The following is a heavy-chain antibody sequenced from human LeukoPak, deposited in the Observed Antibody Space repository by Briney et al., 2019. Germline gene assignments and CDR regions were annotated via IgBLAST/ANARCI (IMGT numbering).Heavy chain of an antibody. V-gene: IGHV1-18*01. D-gene: IGHD2-15*01. CDR3: ATVSLWSTDIGGG. Sequence: ASVKVSCKASGYTFTSYGISWVRQAPGQGLEWMGWISAYNGNTNYAQKLQGRVTMTEDTSTDTAYMELSSLRSEDTAVYYCATVSLWSTDIGGGWGQGTLVTVSS. CDR1: GYTFTSYG. CDR2: ISAYNGNT. J-gene: IGHJ4*02.